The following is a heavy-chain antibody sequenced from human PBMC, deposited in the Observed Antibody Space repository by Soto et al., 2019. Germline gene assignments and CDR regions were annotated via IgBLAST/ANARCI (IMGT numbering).Heavy chain of an antibody. V-gene: IGHV1-18*01. Sequence: QVHLVQSGAEVKKPGASVKVSCKASGYTLNTYGVHWVRQAPGRGLEWVGWISAHSGKSDYAQSCEDRDNITTATDTSTTYLALRSLRTDNTGVYYCTRGEIYFDYWGQGTLVTVSS. CDR2: ISAHSGKS. J-gene: IGHJ4*02. CDR1: GYTLNTYG. CDR3: TRGEIYFDY.